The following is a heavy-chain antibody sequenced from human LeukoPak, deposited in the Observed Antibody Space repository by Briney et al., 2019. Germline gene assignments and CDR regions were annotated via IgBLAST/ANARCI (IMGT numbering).Heavy chain of an antibody. V-gene: IGHV3-23*01. CDR1: GFTFSSYA. D-gene: IGHD3-22*01. CDR3: AKGGRYDSSGYPDS. Sequence: GGSLRLSCAASGFTFSSYAMNWVRQAPGKGLEWVSVISGSGATTYYADSVKGRFTISRDNSKKTLFLQMNSLRGEDTAVYYCAKGGRYDSSGYPDSWGQGTLSPSPQ. J-gene: IGHJ4*02. CDR2: ISGSGATT.